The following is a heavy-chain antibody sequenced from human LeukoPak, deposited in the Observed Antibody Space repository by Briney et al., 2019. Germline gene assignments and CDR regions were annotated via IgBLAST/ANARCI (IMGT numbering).Heavy chain of an antibody. Sequence: GGSLRLSCAASGFTFSSYAMSWVRQAPGKGLEGVSAISGSGGSTYYADSVKGRFTISRDNSKNTLYLQMNSLRAEDTAVYYCAKDGRSWLTIFGVVIVGWGQGTLVTVSS. J-gene: IGHJ4*02. CDR3: AKDGRSWLTIFGVVIVG. D-gene: IGHD3-3*01. V-gene: IGHV3-23*01. CDR2: ISGSGGST. CDR1: GFTFSSYA.